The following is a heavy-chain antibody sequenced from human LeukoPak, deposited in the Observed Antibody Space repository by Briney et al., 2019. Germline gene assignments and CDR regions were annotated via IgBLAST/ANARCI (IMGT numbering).Heavy chain of an antibody. D-gene: IGHD7-27*01. J-gene: IGHJ4*02. V-gene: IGHV3-7*01. CDR3: ASVGATGDRFYFDY. Sequence: GGSLRLSCAASGFTFSSYWMSWVRQAPGKGLEWVANIKQDGSEKYYVDSVKGRFTISRDNAKNSLYLQMNSLRAEDTAVYYCASVGATGDRFYFDYWGQGTLVTVSS. CDR2: IKQDGSEK. CDR1: GFTFSSYW.